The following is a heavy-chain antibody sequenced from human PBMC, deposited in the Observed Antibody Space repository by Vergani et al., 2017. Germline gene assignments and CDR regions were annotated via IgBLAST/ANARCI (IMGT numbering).Heavy chain of an antibody. V-gene: IGHV6-1*01. CDR3: ARVTAVPGSIWFDP. CDR2: TYYRSKWSN. Sequence: QVQLQQSGPGLVRPSQTLSLTCVISGDSVSNNKTTWNWIRQSPSGGLEWRGRTYYRSKWSNDYAESVKSRLTIDTDTSKNLFSLHLNSVTPEDTAVYYCARVTAVPGSIWFDPWGQGTLVTVSS. D-gene: IGHD6-19*01. J-gene: IGHJ5*02. CDR1: GDSVSNNKTT.